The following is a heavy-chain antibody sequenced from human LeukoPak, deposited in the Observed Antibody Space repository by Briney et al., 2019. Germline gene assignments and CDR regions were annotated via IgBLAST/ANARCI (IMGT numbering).Heavy chain of an antibody. CDR1: GFTFSSYG. J-gene: IGHJ4*02. CDR2: ISGSGGST. Sequence: GGSLRLSCAASGFTFSSYGMSWVRQAPGKGLEWVSAISGSGGSTYYADSVKGRFTIYRDNSKKTLYRQMNSRRAEDTAVYYCAKSIAALPWIDYWGQGTLVTVSS. D-gene: IGHD6-6*01. V-gene: IGHV3-23*01. CDR3: AKSIAALPWIDY.